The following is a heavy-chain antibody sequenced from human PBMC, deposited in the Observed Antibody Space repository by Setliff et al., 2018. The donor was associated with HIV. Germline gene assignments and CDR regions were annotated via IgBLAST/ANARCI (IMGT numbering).Heavy chain of an antibody. CDR3: AIGSSNWPHRPNNYYFDY. Sequence: ASVKVSCKASGYTFTTYGVNWVRQAPGQGLEWMGIINPSGGSTSYAQKFQGRVTITRDTSASTAYMELSSLRSEDTGVYYCAIGSSNWPHRPNNYYFDYWGQGTPVTVSS. V-gene: IGHV1-46*01. CDR2: INPSGGST. D-gene: IGHD6-13*01. CDR1: GYTFTTYG. J-gene: IGHJ4*02.